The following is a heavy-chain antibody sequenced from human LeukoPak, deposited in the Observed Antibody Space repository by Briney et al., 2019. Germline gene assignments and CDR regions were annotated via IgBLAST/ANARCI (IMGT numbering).Heavy chain of an antibody. V-gene: IGHV4-59*12. CDR2: IYYSGGT. J-gene: IGHJ4*02. D-gene: IGHD3-22*01. CDR3: ARDRSYYSDTGTDY. Sequence: SETLSLTCTVSGGSISSYYWSWLRQPPGKGLEWLGYIYYSGGTNYNPSLKSRVTISVDTSKNQFPLRLHSVTAADTAVYYCARDRSYYSDTGTDYWGQGALVTVSS. CDR1: GGSISSYY.